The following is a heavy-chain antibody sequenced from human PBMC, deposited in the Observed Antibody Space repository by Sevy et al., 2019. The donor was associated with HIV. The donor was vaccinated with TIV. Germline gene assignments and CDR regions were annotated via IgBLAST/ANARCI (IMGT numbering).Heavy chain of an antibody. CDR3: ARDPNDILNEHAFDI. CDR2: INPNSGGT. Sequence: ASVKVSCKASGYTFTGYYMQWVRQAPGQGLEWMGWINPNSGGTNYAQKFQGRITMTRDTSIITAYLELNRLRSDDTAVYYWARDPNDILNEHAFDIWGQGTVVTVSS. D-gene: IGHD3-9*01. V-gene: IGHV1-2*02. CDR1: GYTFTGYY. J-gene: IGHJ3*02.